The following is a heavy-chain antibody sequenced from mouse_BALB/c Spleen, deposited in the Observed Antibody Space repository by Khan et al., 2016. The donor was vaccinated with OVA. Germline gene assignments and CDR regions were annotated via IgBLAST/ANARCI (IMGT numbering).Heavy chain of an antibody. CDR3: TRDLHFDF. V-gene: IGHV1-69*02. CDR1: GYTFTSFW. J-gene: IGHJ2*01. CDR2: IYPSDIYI. Sequence: QVQLQQSGPELVRPGASVKLSCKASGYTFTSFWINWVKQRPGQGLEWIGNIYPSDIYITYNQKFKDKATLTVDQSSSTAYMQLSSPTSEDSAVYYCTRDLHFDFWGQGTTLTVSS.